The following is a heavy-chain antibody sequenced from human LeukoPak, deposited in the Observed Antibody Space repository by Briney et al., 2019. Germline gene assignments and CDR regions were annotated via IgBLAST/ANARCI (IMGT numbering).Heavy chain of an antibody. J-gene: IGHJ4*02. D-gene: IGHD1-26*01. Sequence: GASVKVSFKTSGFIFTNYGFNWVRQAPGQGLEWMGWISSKTGNTNYALKHQGRVTLTTDKSTNTPYMELRRLTSDATATYYCARVRSNSEDVGDFWGQGTLVTVSS. CDR3: ARVRSNSEDVGDF. CDR2: ISSKTGNT. V-gene: IGHV1-18*01. CDR1: GFIFTNYG.